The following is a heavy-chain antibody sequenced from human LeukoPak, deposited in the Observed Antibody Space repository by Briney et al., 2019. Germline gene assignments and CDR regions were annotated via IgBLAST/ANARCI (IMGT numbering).Heavy chain of an antibody. D-gene: IGHD3-22*01. V-gene: IGHV1-69*13. Sequence: SVKVSCKASGGTFSSYAISWVRQAPGQGLEWMGGIIPIFGTANYAQKFQGRVTITADESTSTAYMELSSLRSEDTAVYYCASVPYYYDSNGYYYDDWGQGTLVTVSS. J-gene: IGHJ4*02. CDR2: IIPIFGTA. CDR1: GGTFSSYA. CDR3: ASVPYYYDSNGYYYDD.